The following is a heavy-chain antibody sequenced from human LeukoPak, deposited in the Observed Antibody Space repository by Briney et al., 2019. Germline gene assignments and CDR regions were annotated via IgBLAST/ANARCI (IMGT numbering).Heavy chain of an antibody. Sequence: GGSLRFSFVASGFTFGAYGLAGVAKAPGKGLEGGPTIKQDGSEKNYVDSVKGRFIISRDNAKNSLYLQLNSLRADDTAVYYCARDSRRVGATGGSDSWGQGTLVTVSS. CDR3: ARDSRRVGATGGSDS. CDR1: GFTFGAYG. CDR2: IKQDGSEK. D-gene: IGHD1-26*01. V-gene: IGHV3-7*03. J-gene: IGHJ4*02.